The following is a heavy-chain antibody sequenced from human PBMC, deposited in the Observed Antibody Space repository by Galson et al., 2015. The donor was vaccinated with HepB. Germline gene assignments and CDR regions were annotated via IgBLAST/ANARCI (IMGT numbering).Heavy chain of an antibody. J-gene: IGHJ6*02. CDR1: GYTFTSYY. Sequence: SVKVSCKASGYTFTSYYMHWVRQAPGQGLEWMGIINPSGGSTSYAQKFQGRVTMTRDTSTSTVYMELSSLRSEDTAVYYCARSIAARRGYYYYYYGMDVWGQGTTVTVSS. CDR2: INPSGGST. V-gene: IGHV1-46*01. D-gene: IGHD6-6*01. CDR3: ARSIAARRGYYYYYYGMDV.